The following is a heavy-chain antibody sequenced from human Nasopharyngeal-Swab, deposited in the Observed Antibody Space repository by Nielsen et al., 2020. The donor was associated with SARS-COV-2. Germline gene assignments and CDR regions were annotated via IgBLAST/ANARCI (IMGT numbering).Heavy chain of an antibody. CDR1: GFTFSSYA. Sequence: GESLKISCAASGFTFSSYAMHWVRQAPGKGLEWVAVIPYDGSNKYYADSVKGRFTISRDNSKNTLYLQMNSLRAEDSAVYYCARQRGYTYGDAFDIWGQGTMVTVSS. J-gene: IGHJ3*02. V-gene: IGHV3-30-3*01. CDR3: ARQRGYTYGDAFDI. D-gene: IGHD5-18*01. CDR2: IPYDGSNK.